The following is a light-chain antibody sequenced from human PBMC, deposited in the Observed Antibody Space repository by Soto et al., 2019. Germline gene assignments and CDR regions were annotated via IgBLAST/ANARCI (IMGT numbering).Light chain of an antibody. J-gene: IGLJ3*02. Sequence: QAVVTQPPSMSGAPGQRVTISCTGSSSNIGAGYDVHWYQHLPGTAPKLLIYGNTNRPSGVPDRFSGSKSGTSASLAITGLQAGDEADYYCQSHDSSLNSWVFGGGTKLTVL. CDR1: SSNIGAGYD. CDR2: GNT. V-gene: IGLV1-40*01. CDR3: QSHDSSLNSWV.